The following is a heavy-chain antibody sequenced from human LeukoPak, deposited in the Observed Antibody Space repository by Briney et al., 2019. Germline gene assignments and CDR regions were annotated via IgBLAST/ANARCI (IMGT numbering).Heavy chain of an antibody. CDR2: IYHSGST. CDR1: GFTFSNTW. Sequence: PGGSLRLSCAASGFTFSNTWMSWVRQAPGKGLEWVGSIYHSGSTYYKPSLKSRVTISVDTSKNQFSLRLRSVTAADTAVYYCARGKSRGSHIDYWGQGTLVTVSS. CDR3: ARGKSRGSHIDY. J-gene: IGHJ4*02. D-gene: IGHD1-26*01. V-gene: IGHV4-38-2*01.